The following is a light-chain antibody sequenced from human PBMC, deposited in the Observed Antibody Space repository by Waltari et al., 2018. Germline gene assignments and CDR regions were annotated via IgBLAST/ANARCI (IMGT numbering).Light chain of an antibody. J-gene: IGKJ1*01. CDR2: AAS. CDR3: QQYYSTPQT. Sequence: DIQMTQSPSSVSASVGDRVTITCRATQDISNWLAWYQQKPGKAPKLLIYAASNLQSGVPSRFSGRGYGTDFTLTISSLQAEDVAVYYCQQYYSTPQTFGQGTKVEIK. V-gene: IGKV1-12*01. CDR1: QDISNW.